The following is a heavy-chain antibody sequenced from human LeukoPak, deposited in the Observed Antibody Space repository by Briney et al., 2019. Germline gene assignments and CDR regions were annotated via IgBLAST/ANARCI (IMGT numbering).Heavy chain of an antibody. J-gene: IGHJ4*02. CDR2: IYTSGST. V-gene: IGHV4-4*08. Sequence: SETLSLTCTVSGGSMKNYYWSWIRQPPGKGLEWIGRIYTSGSTNYNPSLKSRVTISVDTSKNQFSLKLSSVTAADTAVYYCARGDYGSGSYLPYWGQGTLVTVSS. D-gene: IGHD3-10*01. CDR3: ARGDYGSGSYLPY. CDR1: GGSMKNYY.